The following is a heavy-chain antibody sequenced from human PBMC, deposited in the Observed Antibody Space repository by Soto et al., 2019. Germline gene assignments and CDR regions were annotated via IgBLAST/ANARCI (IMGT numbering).Heavy chain of an antibody. J-gene: IGHJ4*02. Sequence: QVQLVQSGAEVKRPGSSVKVSCKASGDTFSFYSINWVRQAPGLGLEWMGRVNPILSMSNYAQRFQGRVTRTADKSTSTAYMELSGLRSEDTAMYYCATSYGSGYRAFDYWGPGALVTVSS. V-gene: IGHV1-69*04. CDR1: GDTFSFYS. D-gene: IGHD3-10*01. CDR3: ATSYGSGYRAFDY. CDR2: VNPILSMS.